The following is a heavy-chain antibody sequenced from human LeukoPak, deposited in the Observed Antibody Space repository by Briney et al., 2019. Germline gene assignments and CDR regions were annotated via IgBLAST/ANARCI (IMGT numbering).Heavy chain of an antibody. J-gene: IGHJ6*04. CDR3: AELGITMIGGV. D-gene: IGHD3-10*02. V-gene: IGHV3-23*01. CDR2: ISGSGGST. Sequence: GGSLRLSCAASGFTFSSYAMSWVRQAPGKGLEWVSLISGSGGSTYYADSVKGRFTISRDNLKNTLYLQMNSLRAEDTAVYYCAELGITMIGGVWGKGTTVTISS. CDR1: GFTFSSYA.